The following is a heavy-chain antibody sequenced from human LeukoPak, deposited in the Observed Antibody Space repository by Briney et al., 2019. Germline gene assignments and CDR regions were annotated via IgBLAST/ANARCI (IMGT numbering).Heavy chain of an antibody. Sequence: PGGSLRLSCAASGFTFDDYAMHWVRQAPGKGLEWVSLISWDGGSTYYADSVKGRFTISRDNAKNTLYLQMNSLRAEDTAVYYCARAEYGVLLDYWGQGTLVTVSS. V-gene: IGHV3-43D*03. CDR3: ARAEYGVLLDY. CDR2: ISWDGGST. J-gene: IGHJ4*02. D-gene: IGHD3-10*01. CDR1: GFTFDDYA.